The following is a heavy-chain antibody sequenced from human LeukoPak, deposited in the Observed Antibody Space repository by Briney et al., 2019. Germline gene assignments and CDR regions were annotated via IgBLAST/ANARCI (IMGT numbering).Heavy chain of an antibody. CDR3: ARLLSGVDWYFDL. D-gene: IGHD1-26*01. Sequence: SVKVSCKASGGTFSSYAISWVRQAPGQGLEWMGGIIPIFATANYAQKFQGRVTITADKSTSTAYMEVRSLRSGDTAVYYCARLLSGVDWYFDLWGRGTLVTVSS. J-gene: IGHJ2*01. V-gene: IGHV1-69*06. CDR2: IIPIFATA. CDR1: GGTFSSYA.